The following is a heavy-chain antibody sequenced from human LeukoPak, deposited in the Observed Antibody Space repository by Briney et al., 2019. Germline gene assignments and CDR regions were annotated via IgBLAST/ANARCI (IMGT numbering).Heavy chain of an antibody. D-gene: IGHD2-8*01. Sequence: SETLSLTCTVSGASISNPTYHWGWIRQPLGKGLEWIGSMYYTGITYYNPSLKSRVTISLDTSQNQFSLKLNSVTAADTAVYYCARLTNGNPGDYWGQGTLVTVSS. V-gene: IGHV4-39*07. CDR2: MYYTGIT. CDR3: ARLTNGNPGDY. CDR1: GASISNPTYH. J-gene: IGHJ4*02.